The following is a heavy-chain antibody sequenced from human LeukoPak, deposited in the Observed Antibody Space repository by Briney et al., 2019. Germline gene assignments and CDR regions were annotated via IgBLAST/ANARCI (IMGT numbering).Heavy chain of an antibody. Sequence: PGGSLGLSCAASGFTFSSYGMSWVRQAPGKGLEWVSAISGSGGSTYYADSVKGRFTISRDNSKNTLYLQMNSLRAEDTAVYYCAKLLIILDAFDIWGQGTMVTVSS. D-gene: IGHD3-10*01. CDR1: GFTFSSYG. V-gene: IGHV3-23*01. CDR2: ISGSGGST. CDR3: AKLLIILDAFDI. J-gene: IGHJ3*02.